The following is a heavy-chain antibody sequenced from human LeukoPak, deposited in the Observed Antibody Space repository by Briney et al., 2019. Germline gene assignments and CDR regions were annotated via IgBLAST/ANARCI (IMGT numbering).Heavy chain of an antibody. Sequence: GASVKVSCKVSGYTLTELSMHWVRQAPGKGLEWMGGFDPEDGETIYAQKFQGRVTMTEDTSTDTAYMELSSLRSEDTAVYYCATGYSGYVGFDYWGQGTLDTVSS. V-gene: IGHV1-24*01. CDR1: GYTLTELS. CDR2: FDPEDGET. D-gene: IGHD5-12*01. J-gene: IGHJ4*02. CDR3: ATGYSGYVGFDY.